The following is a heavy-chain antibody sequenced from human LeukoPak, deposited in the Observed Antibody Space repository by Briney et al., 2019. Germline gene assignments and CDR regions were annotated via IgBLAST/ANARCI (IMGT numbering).Heavy chain of an antibody. CDR1: GYTFTGYY. D-gene: IGHD6-13*01. V-gene: IGHV1-2*02. CDR2: INPNSGGT. J-gene: IGHJ4*02. Sequence: ASVKVSCKASGYTFTGYYMHWVRQAPGQGLGWMGWINPNSGGTNYAQKFQGRVTMTRDTSISTAYMELSRLRSDDTAVYYCARGEVGSSSWFDYWGQGTLVTVSS. CDR3: ARGEVGSSSWFDY.